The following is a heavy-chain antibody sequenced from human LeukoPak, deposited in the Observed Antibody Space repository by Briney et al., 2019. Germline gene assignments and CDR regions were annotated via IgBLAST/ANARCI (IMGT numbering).Heavy chain of an antibody. CDR2: IYYSGST. Sequence: KPSETLSLTCTVSGGSISSGDYYWSWIRQPPGKGLEWIGYIYYSGSTYYNPSLKSRVTISVDTSKNQFSLKLSSVTAADTAVYYCARINWGVATTKTFDYWGQGTLVTVSS. D-gene: IGHD5-12*01. J-gene: IGHJ4*02. V-gene: IGHV4-30-4*01. CDR3: ARINWGVATTKTFDY. CDR1: GGSISSGDYY.